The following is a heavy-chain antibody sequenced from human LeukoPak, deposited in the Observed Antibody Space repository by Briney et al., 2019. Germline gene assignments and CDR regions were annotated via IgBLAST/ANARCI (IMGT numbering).Heavy chain of an antibody. CDR1: GFMFSTYS. CDR3: ARDYAYSFDS. J-gene: IGHJ4*02. D-gene: IGHD4-11*01. V-gene: IGHV3-48*02. Sequence: GGSLRLSCAASGFMFSTYSVSWVRQAPGRGLEWISYISITSSTRYYADSVKGRFTISRDNAKNSLYLQMNGLRDEDTAVYYCARDYAYSFDSWGQGTLVTVSS. CDR2: ISITSSTR.